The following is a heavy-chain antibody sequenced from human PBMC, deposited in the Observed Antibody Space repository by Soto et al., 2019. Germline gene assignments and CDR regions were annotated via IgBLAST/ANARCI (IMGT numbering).Heavy chain of an antibody. CDR3: AKDPALGTYSYGYHFDY. Sequence: GGSLRLSCAASGFTFSSYGMHWVRQAPGKGLEWVAVISYDGSNKYYADSVKGRFTISRDNSKNTLYLQMNSLRAEDTAVYYCAKDPALGTYSYGYHFDYWGQGTLVTVSS. CDR2: ISYDGSNK. V-gene: IGHV3-30*18. CDR1: GFTFSSYG. J-gene: IGHJ4*02. D-gene: IGHD5-18*01.